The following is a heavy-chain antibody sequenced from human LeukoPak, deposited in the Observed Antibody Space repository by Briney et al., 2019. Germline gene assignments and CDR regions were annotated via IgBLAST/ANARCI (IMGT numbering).Heavy chain of an antibody. CDR3: ARVWKGNYYDY. Sequence: GGSLRLSCAASGFTFSTYTMNWVRQAPGKGLEWVSYIRGSTSYTYYADSVKGRFTISRDNAKNSLYLQMNSLRAEDTAVYYCARVWKGNYYDYWGQGTLVTVSS. CDR1: GFTFSTYT. D-gene: IGHD1-1*01. J-gene: IGHJ4*02. CDR2: IRGSTSYT. V-gene: IGHV3-21*06.